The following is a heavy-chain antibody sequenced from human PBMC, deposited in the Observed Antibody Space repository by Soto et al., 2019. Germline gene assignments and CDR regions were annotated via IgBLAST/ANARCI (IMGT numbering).Heavy chain of an antibody. CDR1: GFTFSSYA. CDR3: ANPYCSSTSCHKRLSHYYYGMDV. J-gene: IGHJ6*02. Sequence: EVQLLESGGGLVQPGGSLRLSCAASGFTFSSYAMSWVRQALGKGLEWVSAISGSGGSTYYADSVKGRFTISRDNSKNTLYLQMNSLRAEDTAVYYCANPYCSSTSCHKRLSHYYYGMDVWGQGTTVTVSS. V-gene: IGHV3-23*01. D-gene: IGHD2-2*02. CDR2: ISGSGGST.